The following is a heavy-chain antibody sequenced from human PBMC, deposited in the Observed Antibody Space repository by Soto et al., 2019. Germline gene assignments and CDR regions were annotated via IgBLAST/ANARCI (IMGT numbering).Heavy chain of an antibody. CDR1: GGSISSSSYY. CDR2: IYYSGST. V-gene: IGHV4-39*02. J-gene: IGHJ6*02. Sequence: SETLSLTCTVSGGSISSSSYYWGWIRQPPGKGLEWIGSIYYSGSTYYNPSLKSRVTTSVDTSKNQFSLKLSSVTAADTAVYYCARDRIAAAGERGFVSYYYYGTDVWGQGTTVTVSS. CDR3: ARDRIAAAGERGFVSYYYYGTDV. D-gene: IGHD6-13*01.